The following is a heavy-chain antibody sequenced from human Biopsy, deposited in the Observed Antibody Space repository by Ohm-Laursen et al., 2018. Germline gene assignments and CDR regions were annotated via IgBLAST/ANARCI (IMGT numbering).Heavy chain of an antibody. CDR2: IKSDGSGT. CDR1: GFNFSKYW. CDR3: ARAYPPPGRRLVVVAGDFDC. Sequence: SLRLSCSASGFNFSKYWMHWVRHVPGKGLVWVSRIKSDGSGTAYADSVKGRFTISRDNAKNSLYLQMNSLRAEDTAVYYCARAYPPPGRRLVVVAGDFDCWGQGTRVTVSS. D-gene: IGHD2-15*01. V-gene: IGHV3-74*01. J-gene: IGHJ4*02.